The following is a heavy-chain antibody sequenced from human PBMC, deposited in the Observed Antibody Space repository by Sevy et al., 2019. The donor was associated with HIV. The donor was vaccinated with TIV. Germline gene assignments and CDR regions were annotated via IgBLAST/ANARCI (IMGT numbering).Heavy chain of an antibody. D-gene: IGHD1-26*01. Sequence: GGSLRLSCAASGFTFSSYWMSWVRQAPGKGLEWVATMREDGSEKSYLDSVKGRFTISRDNAKNSLYLQMNSLRVDDTALYYCVREGLRGFTNSLDCWGQGTLVTVSS. CDR2: MREDGSEK. J-gene: IGHJ4*02. V-gene: IGHV3-7*01. CDR1: GFTFSSYW. CDR3: VREGLRGFTNSLDC.